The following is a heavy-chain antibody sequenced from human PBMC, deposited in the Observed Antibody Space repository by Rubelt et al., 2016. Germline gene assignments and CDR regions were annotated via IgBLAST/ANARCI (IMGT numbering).Heavy chain of an antibody. Sequence: QVQLVQSGAEVKKPGSSVKVSCKASGGTFSSYAISWVRQAPGQGLEWMGRIIPILGIANYARKYQGRVTITEDKSTSTAYMELSSLRSEDTAVYYCASRQYSSGWYSDYWGQGTLVTVSS. CDR1: GGTFSSYA. J-gene: IGHJ4*02. D-gene: IGHD6-19*01. V-gene: IGHV1-69*04. CDR3: ASRQYSSGWYSDY. CDR2: IIPILGIA.